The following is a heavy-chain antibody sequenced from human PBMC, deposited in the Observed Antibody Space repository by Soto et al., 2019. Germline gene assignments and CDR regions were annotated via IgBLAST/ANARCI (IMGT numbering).Heavy chain of an antibody. CDR2: IYYSGST. CDR1: GGSISSGDYY. CDR3: ARVAGGDLPRDY. V-gene: IGHV4-30-4*01. J-gene: IGHJ4*02. D-gene: IGHD3-16*01. Sequence: QVQLQESGPGLVKPSQTLSLTCTVSGGSISSGDYYWSWIRQPPGKGLEWIGYIYYSGSTYYNPSLKSRXXIXVXMSKNQCSLKLSSVTAADTAVYYCARVAGGDLPRDYWGQGTLVTVSS.